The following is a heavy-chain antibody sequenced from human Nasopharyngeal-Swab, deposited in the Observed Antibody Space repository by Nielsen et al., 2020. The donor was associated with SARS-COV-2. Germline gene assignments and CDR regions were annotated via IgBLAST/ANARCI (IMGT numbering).Heavy chain of an antibody. CDR1: GYDFTTYW. Sequence: KVSCKASGYDFTTYWIAWVRPMTGEGLEWMGTIYPANSETAYSPSFQGQVTISADRSVTTAYLQWSSLKASDSAVYYCARHPRNYYGGNVYRDDTFDLWGQGTMGTVSS. V-gene: IGHV5-51*01. CDR2: IYPANSET. CDR3: ARHPRNYYGGNVYRDDTFDL. J-gene: IGHJ3*01. D-gene: IGHD3-22*01.